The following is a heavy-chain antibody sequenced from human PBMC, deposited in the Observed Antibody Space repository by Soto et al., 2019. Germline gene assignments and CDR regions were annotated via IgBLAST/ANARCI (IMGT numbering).Heavy chain of an antibody. CDR3: AREDIVVVPAAKLGYFQH. CDR2: INHTGST. CDR1: GGSFSGYY. V-gene: IGHV4-34*01. D-gene: IGHD2-2*01. J-gene: IGHJ1*01. Sequence: PSETLSLTCAVYGGSFSGYYWSWIRQSPGKGLEWIGEINHTGSTNYNPSLKSRATISVDTSKNQFSLKLNSVTAADTAVYYCAREDIVVVPAAKLGYFQHWGQGTLVTVSS.